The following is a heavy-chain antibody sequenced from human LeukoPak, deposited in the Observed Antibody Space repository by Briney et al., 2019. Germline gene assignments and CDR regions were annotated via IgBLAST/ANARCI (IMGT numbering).Heavy chain of an antibody. J-gene: IGHJ5*02. V-gene: IGHV4-39*01. D-gene: IGHD3-10*01. CDR1: GGSISSSSYY. CDR2: IYYSGST. CDR3: ARCPYGSGSYYRAPNWFDP. Sequence: PSQTLSLTCTVSGGSISSSSYYWGWIRQPPGKGLEWIGSIYYSGSTYYNPSLKSRVTISVDTSKNQFSLKLSSVTAADTAVYYCARCPYGSGSYYRAPNWFDPWGQGTLVTVSS.